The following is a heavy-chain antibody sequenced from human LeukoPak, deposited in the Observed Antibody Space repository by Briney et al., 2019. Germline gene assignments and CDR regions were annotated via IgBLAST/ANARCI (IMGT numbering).Heavy chain of an antibody. Sequence: QPGGSLRLSCAASGFTFSNYWMSWVRQAPGKGLEWVANIKKDGGERYYVDSVKGRFIISRDNAKNSLYLQMNSLRGEDTAVYYCARDKLNGDSRFDYWGQGTLVTVSS. J-gene: IGHJ4*02. D-gene: IGHD4-17*01. V-gene: IGHV3-7*03. CDR3: ARDKLNGDSRFDY. CDR1: GFTFSNYW. CDR2: IKKDGGER.